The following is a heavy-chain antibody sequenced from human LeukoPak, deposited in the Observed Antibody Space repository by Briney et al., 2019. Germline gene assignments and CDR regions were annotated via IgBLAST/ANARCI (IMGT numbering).Heavy chain of an antibody. V-gene: IGHV1-2*02. CDR2: INPNSGGT. D-gene: IGHD1-1*01. Sequence: ASVKVSCKASGYTFTSYDINWVRQAPGQGLEWMGWINPNSGGTNYAQKFQGRVTMTRDTSISTAYMELSRLRSDDTAVYYCARAVEEDNWIRQDFDYWGQGTLVTVSS. CDR1: GYTFTSYD. J-gene: IGHJ4*02. CDR3: ARAVEEDNWIRQDFDY.